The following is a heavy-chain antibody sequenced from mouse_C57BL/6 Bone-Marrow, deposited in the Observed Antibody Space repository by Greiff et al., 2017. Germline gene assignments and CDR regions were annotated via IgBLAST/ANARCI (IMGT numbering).Heavy chain of an antibody. D-gene: IGHD1-1*01. CDR2: FYPGSGSI. CDR3: ARHEDHYGSSYVWFAY. J-gene: IGHJ3*01. CDR1: GYTFTEYT. V-gene: IGHV1-62-2*01. Sequence: VQLQESGAELVKPGASVKLSCKASGYTFTEYTIHWVKQRSGQGLEWIGWFYPGSGSIKYNEKFKDKATLTADKSSSIVYMDLSRVTSEDSAVYFCARHEDHYGSSYVWFAYWGQGTLVTVSA.